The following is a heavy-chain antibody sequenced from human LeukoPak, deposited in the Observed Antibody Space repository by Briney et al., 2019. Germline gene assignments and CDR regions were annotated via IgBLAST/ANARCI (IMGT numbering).Heavy chain of an antibody. CDR3: ARVPTRYYYYGMDV. CDR1: GFTFSTYA. CDR2: ISGSGGGT. Sequence: GGSLRLSCAASGFTFSTYAMSWVRQAAGKGLEWVSLISGSGGGTYYADSVKGRFTISRDNSKNTLYLQLNSLRAEDTAVYYCARVPTRYYYYGMDVWGQGTTVTVSS. V-gene: IGHV3-23*01. J-gene: IGHJ6*02.